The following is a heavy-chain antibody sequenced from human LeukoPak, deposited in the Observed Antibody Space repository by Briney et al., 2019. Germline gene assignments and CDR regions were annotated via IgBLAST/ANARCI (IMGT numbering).Heavy chain of an antibody. V-gene: IGHV3-23*01. J-gene: IGHJ5*02. CDR1: GFAFNFYA. CDR2: INASGGNT. Sequence: GGPLRLSCAASGFAFNFYAMTWVRQAPGKRLQWVSTINASGGNTYYADSVRGRFTISRDNSKDTLYLQLNSLTAEDTAIYYCAKPISGGLAVSAEWFDPWGQGTLVAVSS. CDR3: AKPISGGLAVSAEWFDP. D-gene: IGHD6-19*01.